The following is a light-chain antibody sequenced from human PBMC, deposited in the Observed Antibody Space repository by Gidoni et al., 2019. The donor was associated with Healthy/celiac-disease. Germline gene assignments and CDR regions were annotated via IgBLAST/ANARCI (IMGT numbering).Light chain of an antibody. CDR1: QSISSY. V-gene: IGKV1-39*01. CDR2: AAS. Sequence: DIPMTQSPSSLSASVGDRVTITCRESQSISSYLNWYQQKPGKAPKLLIYAASSLQSGVPSRFSGSGTGTDFTLTISSLQPEDFATYYCQQSYSTPPYTFGQGTKLEIK. CDR3: QQSYSTPPYT. J-gene: IGKJ2*01.